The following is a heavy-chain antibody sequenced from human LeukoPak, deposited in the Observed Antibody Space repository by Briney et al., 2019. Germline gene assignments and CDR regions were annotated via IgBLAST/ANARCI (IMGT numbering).Heavy chain of an antibody. Sequence: GGSLRLSCAASGFTFSNYALNWVRQAPGKGLEWVSSISGSGASTHYADSVKGRFTISRDNSKNTVYLQMNSLGAEDAAVYYCANRYCSGTTCRYLAYWGQGTLVTVSS. J-gene: IGHJ4*02. CDR2: ISGSGAST. D-gene: IGHD2-2*01. V-gene: IGHV3-23*01. CDR1: GFTFSNYA. CDR3: ANRYCSGTTCRYLAY.